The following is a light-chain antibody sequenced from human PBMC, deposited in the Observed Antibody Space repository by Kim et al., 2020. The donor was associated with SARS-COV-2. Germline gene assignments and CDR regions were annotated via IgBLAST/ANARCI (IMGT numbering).Light chain of an antibody. CDR3: QQYDVHPAT. Sequence: ACVGDRVTISCRASQNIHVWLAWFQQNPGRAPRILMYTGSALASGVPSRFRGSGSGTDFTLTITNLQPADFATYYCQQYDVHPATFGPGTKV. CDR2: TGS. CDR1: QNIHVW. V-gene: IGKV1-5*03. J-gene: IGKJ1*01.